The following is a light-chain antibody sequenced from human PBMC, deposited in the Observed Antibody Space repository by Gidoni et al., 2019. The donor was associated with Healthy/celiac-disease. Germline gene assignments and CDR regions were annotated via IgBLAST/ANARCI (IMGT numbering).Light chain of an antibody. V-gene: IGKV2-28*01. CDR3: MQALQTPPWT. CDR1: PSLLHSNGYNY. Sequence: DIVMTQSPLSLPVTPGEPASIACRSSPSLLHSNGYNYLDWYLQKPGQSPQLLIYLGSNRDSGVPDRLSGSGSGTDFTLKISRVEAEDVGVYYCMQALQTPPWTFGQGTKVEIK. CDR2: LGS. J-gene: IGKJ1*01.